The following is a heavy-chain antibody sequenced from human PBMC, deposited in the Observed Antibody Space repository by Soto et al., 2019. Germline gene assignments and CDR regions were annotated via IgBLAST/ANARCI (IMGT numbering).Heavy chain of an antibody. V-gene: IGHV4-31*03. Sequence: SETLSLTCTVSGGSISSGGYYWSWIRQHPGKGLEWIGYIYYSGSTYYNPSLKSRVTISVDTSKNQFSPKLSSVTAADTAVYYCASLYDSSGYYSESWGQGTLVTVSS. CDR2: IYYSGST. CDR1: GGSISSGGYY. D-gene: IGHD3-22*01. J-gene: IGHJ4*02. CDR3: ASLYDSSGYYSES.